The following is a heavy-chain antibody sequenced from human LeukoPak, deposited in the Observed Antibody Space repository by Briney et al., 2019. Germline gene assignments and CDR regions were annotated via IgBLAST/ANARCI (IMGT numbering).Heavy chain of an antibody. CDR3: ASMTTVPTGFDY. J-gene: IGHJ4*02. V-gene: IGHV4-30-2*01. Sequence: SETLSLTRAVSGGSISSGGYSWSWIRQPPGKGLEWIGYIYHSGSTYYNPSLKSRVTISVDRSKNQFSLKLSSVTAADTAVYYCASMTTVPTGFDYWGQGTLVTVSS. CDR1: GGSISSGGYS. D-gene: IGHD4-17*01. CDR2: IYHSGST.